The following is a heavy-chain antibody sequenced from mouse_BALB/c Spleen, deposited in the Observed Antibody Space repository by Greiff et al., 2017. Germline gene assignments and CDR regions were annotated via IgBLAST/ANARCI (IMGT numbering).Heavy chain of an antibody. V-gene: IGHV3-2*02. CDR2: ISYSGST. J-gene: IGHJ4*01. CDR3: ARRPHSGGYYAMDY. CDR1: GYSITSDYA. D-gene: IGHD1-3*01. Sequence: EVKLMESGPGLVKPSQSLSLTCTVTGYSITSDYAWNWIRQFPGNKLEWMGYISYSGSTSYNPSLKSRISITRDTSKNQFFLQLNSVTTEDTATYYCARRPHSGGYYAMDYWGQGTSGTVSS.